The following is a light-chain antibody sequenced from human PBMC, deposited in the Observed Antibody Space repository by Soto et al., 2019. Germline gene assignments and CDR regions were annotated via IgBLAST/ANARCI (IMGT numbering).Light chain of an antibody. J-gene: IGLJ1*01. CDR3: KSYAGSNTYV. CDR1: KNDIGVYDF. V-gene: IGLV2-8*01. Sequence: QSVLTQPPSASGSPGQSVTISCTGTKNDIGVYDFVSWYQHHPGKAPRLLIYEVVQRPSGLPDRFSGSKSGNTASLTVSGLQAADEADYFCKSYAGSNTYVFGSGTKVTVL. CDR2: EVV.